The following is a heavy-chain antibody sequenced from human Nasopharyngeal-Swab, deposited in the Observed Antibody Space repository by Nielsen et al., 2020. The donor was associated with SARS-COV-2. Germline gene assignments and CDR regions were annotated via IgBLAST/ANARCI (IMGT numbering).Heavy chain of an antibody. CDR3: ARDRDYSFDY. D-gene: IGHD3/OR15-3a*01. Sequence: GGSLRLSCVASGFTFGKYGMSWVRQAPGKGLEWVAYLNSGSSTIFYADSVKGRFTISRDNAKNSLFLQMNSLRDEDTAVYYCARDRDYSFDYWGQGTLVTVSS. CDR1: GFTFGKYG. V-gene: IGHV3-48*02. CDR2: LNSGSSTI. J-gene: IGHJ4*02.